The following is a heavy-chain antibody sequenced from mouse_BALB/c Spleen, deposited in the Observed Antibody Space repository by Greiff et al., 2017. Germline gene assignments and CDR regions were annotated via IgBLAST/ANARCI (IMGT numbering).Heavy chain of an antibody. D-gene: IGHD2-1*01. CDR3: ARHGNYEAY. V-gene: IGHV1-9*01. CDR2: ILPGSGST. Sequence: QVQLQQSGAELMKPGASVKISCKATGYTFSSYWIEWVKQRPGHGLEWIGEILPGSGSTNYNEKFKGKATFTADTSSNTAYMQLSSLTSEDSAVYYCARHGNYEAYWGQGTLVTVSA. J-gene: IGHJ3*01. CDR1: GYTFSSYW.